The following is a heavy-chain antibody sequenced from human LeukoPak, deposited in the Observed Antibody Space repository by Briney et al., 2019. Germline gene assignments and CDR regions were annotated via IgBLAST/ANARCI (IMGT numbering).Heavy chain of an antibody. D-gene: IGHD3-10*01. V-gene: IGHV3-7*01. CDR1: GFTFSSYW. CDR3: AREGTQITMVRGVTSVGMDV. J-gene: IGHJ6*02. CDR2: IKQDGSEK. Sequence: GGSLRLSCAASGFTFSSYWMSWVRQAPGKGLEWVANIKQDGSEKYYVDSVKGRFTISRDNAKNSLYLQTNSLRAEDTAVYYCAREGTQITMVRGVTSVGMDVWGQGTTVTVSS.